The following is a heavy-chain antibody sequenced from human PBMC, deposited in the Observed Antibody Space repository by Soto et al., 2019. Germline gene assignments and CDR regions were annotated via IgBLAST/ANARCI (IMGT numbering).Heavy chain of an antibody. CDR1: GFTFSSYA. D-gene: IGHD6-19*01. CDR2: ISGSGGST. Sequence: GGSLRLSCAASGFTFSSYAMSWVRQAPGKGLEWVSAISGSGGSTYYADSVKGRFTISRDDSKNTLYLQMNSLRAEDTAVYYCAKDTASYSSGWYYFDYWGQGTLVTVSS. V-gene: IGHV3-23*01. J-gene: IGHJ4*02. CDR3: AKDTASYSSGWYYFDY.